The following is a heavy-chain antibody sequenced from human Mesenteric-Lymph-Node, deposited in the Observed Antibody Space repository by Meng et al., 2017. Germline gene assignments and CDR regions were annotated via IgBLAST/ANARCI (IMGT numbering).Heavy chain of an antibody. CDR2: IYSGGST. Sequence: GESLKISCAASGFTVSSNYMSWVRQAPGKGLEWVSVIYSGGSTYYADSVKGRFTISRDNAKNSLYLQMNSLRAEDTALYYCAKETAYGDYFYYYYGMDVWGQGNTVTVSS. CDR1: GFTVSSNY. J-gene: IGHJ6*02. D-gene: IGHD4-17*01. CDR3: AKETAYGDYFYYYYGMDV. V-gene: IGHV3-53*05.